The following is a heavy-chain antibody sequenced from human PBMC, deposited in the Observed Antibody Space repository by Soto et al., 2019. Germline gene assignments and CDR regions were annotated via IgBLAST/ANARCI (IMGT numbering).Heavy chain of an antibody. D-gene: IGHD3-3*01. V-gene: IGHV4-34*01. CDR2: INHSGST. J-gene: IGHJ6*02. CDR3: AREFKKVRFSLPRHYYGMDV. CDR1: GGSFSSYY. Sequence: SETLSLTCAVYGGSFSSYYWSWIRQPPGKGLEWIGEINHSGSTNYNPSLKSRVTISVDTSKNQLSLKLSSVTAADTAVYYCAREFKKVRFSLPRHYYGMDVWGQGTTVTVSS.